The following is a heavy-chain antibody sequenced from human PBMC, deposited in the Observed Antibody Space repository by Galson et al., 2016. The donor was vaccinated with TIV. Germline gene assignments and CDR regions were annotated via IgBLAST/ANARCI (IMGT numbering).Heavy chain of an antibody. CDR2: IRSKPYGGTA. CDR1: GFRIGDNA. Sequence: SLRLSCAVSGFRIGDNAISWFRQTPEKGLEWVGFIRSKPYGGTAEYAASVRGRFTISRDDSRSTAYLQMDSLKSEDTAVYYCARGRGEIWGPGTLVTVSS. V-gene: IGHV3-49*03. CDR3: ARGRGEI. D-gene: IGHD3-10*01. J-gene: IGHJ4*02.